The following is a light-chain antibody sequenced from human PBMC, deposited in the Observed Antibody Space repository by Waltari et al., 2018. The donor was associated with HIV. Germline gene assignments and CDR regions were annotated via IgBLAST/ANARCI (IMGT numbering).Light chain of an antibody. CDR3: AAWDDSLSGWV. J-gene: IGLJ3*02. V-gene: IGLV1-47*01. CDR2: RNN. CDR1: SSNIGSHY. Sequence: QSMLTQPPSASGTPGQRVTISCSGSSSNIGSHYVYWYQHVPGTAPKLLIYRNNQRPSGAPDRFSGSKSGTAASLAISGLRSEDEADYYCAAWDDSLSGWVFGGGTKLTVL.